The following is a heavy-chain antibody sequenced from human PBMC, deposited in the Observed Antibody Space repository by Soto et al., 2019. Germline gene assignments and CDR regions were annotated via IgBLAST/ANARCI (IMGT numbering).Heavy chain of an antibody. V-gene: IGHV3-23*01. D-gene: IGHD6-13*01. J-gene: IGHJ6*02. CDR3: AKYGPDSSSWYTYYYYYYGMDV. CDR2: ISGSGGST. CDR1: GFTFSSYS. Sequence: PGGSLRLSCAASGFTFSSYSISWVRQAPWKGLEWVSAISGSGGSTYYADSVKGRFTISRDNSKNTLYLQMNSLRAEDTAVYYCAKYGPDSSSWYTYYYYYYGMDVCGQRTTVTVSS.